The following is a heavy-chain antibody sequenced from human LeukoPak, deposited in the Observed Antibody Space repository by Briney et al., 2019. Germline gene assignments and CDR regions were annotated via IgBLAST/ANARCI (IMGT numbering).Heavy chain of an antibody. Sequence: ASVKVSCKASGYTFTSYDINWVRQATGQGLEWMGWMNPNSGNTGYAQKFQGRVTMTRDMSTSTVYMELSSLRSEDTAVYYCASSGHSSGWDFDYWGQGTLVTVSS. CDR1: GYTFTSYD. V-gene: IGHV1-8*02. CDR2: MNPNSGNT. D-gene: IGHD6-19*01. CDR3: ASSGHSSGWDFDY. J-gene: IGHJ4*02.